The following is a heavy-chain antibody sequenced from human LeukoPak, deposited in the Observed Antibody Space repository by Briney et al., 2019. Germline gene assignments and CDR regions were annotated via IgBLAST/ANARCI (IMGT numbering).Heavy chain of an antibody. CDR1: GGSISSYY. Sequence: PSETVSLTCTVSGGSISSYYWSWIRQPPGKGLEWIGYIYYSGSTNYNPSLKSRVTISVDTSKNQFSLKLSSVTAADTAVYYCATSGTQLWFDYWGQGTLVTVSS. J-gene: IGHJ4*02. V-gene: IGHV4-59*01. D-gene: IGHD5-18*01. CDR3: ATSGTQLWFDY. CDR2: IYYSGST.